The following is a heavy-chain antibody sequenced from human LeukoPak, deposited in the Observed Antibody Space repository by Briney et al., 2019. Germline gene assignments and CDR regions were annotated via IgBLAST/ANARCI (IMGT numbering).Heavy chain of an antibody. CDR2: IWYDGTNT. V-gene: IGHV3-33*01. J-gene: IGHJ4*02. CDR1: GFTFSNYG. D-gene: IGHD2-2*01. Sequence: GRSLRLSCAASGFTFSNYGMHWVRQAPGKGLEWVAVIWYDGTNTYYGDSVKGRFTISRDNSKNTLYLHMNSLRAEDTAVYYCARDRTSGYRLPVDYWGQGSLVSASS. CDR3: ARDRTSGYRLPVDY.